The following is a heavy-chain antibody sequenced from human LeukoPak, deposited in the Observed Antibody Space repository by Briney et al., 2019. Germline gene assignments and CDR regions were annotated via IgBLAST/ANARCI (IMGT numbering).Heavy chain of an antibody. D-gene: IGHD6-19*01. J-gene: IGHJ4*02. V-gene: IGHV3-9*01. CDR2: ISWNSGSI. CDR3: AKRPGSGWYGGEFDY. CDR1: GFTFDDYA. Sequence: GRSLRLSCAASGFTFDDYAMHWVRQAPGKGLEWVSGISWNSGSIGYADSVKGRFTISRDNAKNSLYLQMNSPRAEDTTLYYCAKRPGSGWYGGEFDYWGQGTLVTVSS.